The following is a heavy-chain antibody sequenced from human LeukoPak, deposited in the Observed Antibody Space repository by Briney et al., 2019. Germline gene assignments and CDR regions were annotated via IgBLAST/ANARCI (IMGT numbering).Heavy chain of an antibody. V-gene: IGHV1-2*06. J-gene: IGHJ6*02. Sequence: GASVKVSCTASGYTFTDYYMHWVRQAPGQGLEWMGRINPNSGGTNYAQNFQGRVTMTRDTSISTVYMELSRLRSDDTAVYYCARRDYTSGWGCYYGMDVWGQGTTVTVSS. D-gene: IGHD6-19*01. CDR2: INPNSGGT. CDR1: GYTFTDYY. CDR3: ARRDYTSGWGCYYGMDV.